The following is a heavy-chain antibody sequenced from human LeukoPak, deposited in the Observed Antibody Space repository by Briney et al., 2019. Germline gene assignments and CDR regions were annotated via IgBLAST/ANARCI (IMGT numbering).Heavy chain of an antibody. J-gene: IGHJ4*02. CDR3: VKEAWVGKGDTVMV. D-gene: IGHD5-18*01. Sequence: GGSLRLSCAASGFTFSSYGMHWVRQAPGKGLGWVALIRYDGNNKYYADSVKGRFSISRDNSKNTLYLQINSLRAEDTAVYYCVKEAWVGKGDTVMVWGQGTLVTVSS. CDR1: GFTFSSYG. CDR2: IRYDGNNK. V-gene: IGHV3-30*02.